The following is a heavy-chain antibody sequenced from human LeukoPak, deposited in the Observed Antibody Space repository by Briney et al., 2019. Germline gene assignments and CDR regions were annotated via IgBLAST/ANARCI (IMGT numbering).Heavy chain of an antibody. D-gene: IGHD2-15*01. CDR1: GFTFSSYA. CDR3: ARDQYCSGGTCPYGMDV. Sequence: PGGSLRLSCAASGFTFSSYAMSWVRQAPGKGLEWVGRTRNKAHSYTTEYAASVKGRFTISRDDSKNSPYLQMNSLKTEDTAVYYCARDQYCSGGTCPYGMDVWGQGTTVTVSS. J-gene: IGHJ6*02. CDR2: TRNKAHSYTT. V-gene: IGHV3-72*01.